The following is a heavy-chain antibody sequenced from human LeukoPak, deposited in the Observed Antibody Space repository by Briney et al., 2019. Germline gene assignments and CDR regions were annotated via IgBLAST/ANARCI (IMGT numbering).Heavy chain of an antibody. V-gene: IGHV3-48*01. CDR1: GFTFSDYA. Sequence: GRSLRLSCAASGFTFSDYAMNWVRQAPGKGLEWVSHISRSTSSIYYTDSVKGRFTISRDNSRNTLYLQMNSLRAEDTAVYYCAKDRWGVGATYFDYWGQGTLVTVSS. D-gene: IGHD1-26*01. CDR2: ISRSTSSI. J-gene: IGHJ4*02. CDR3: AKDRWGVGATYFDY.